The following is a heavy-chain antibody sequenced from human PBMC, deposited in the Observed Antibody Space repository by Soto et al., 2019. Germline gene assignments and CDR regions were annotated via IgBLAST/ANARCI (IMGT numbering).Heavy chain of an antibody. Sequence: ASVKVSCKASGGTFSIYAISWVLQAPGQGLEWMGGIIPIFGTANYAQKFQGRVTITADESTSTAYMELSSLRSEDTAVYYCARSVSVVTKSHAFDIWGQGTMVTVSS. CDR3: ARSVSVVTKSHAFDI. D-gene: IGHD2-15*01. V-gene: IGHV1-69*13. J-gene: IGHJ3*02. CDR1: GGTFSIYA. CDR2: IIPIFGTA.